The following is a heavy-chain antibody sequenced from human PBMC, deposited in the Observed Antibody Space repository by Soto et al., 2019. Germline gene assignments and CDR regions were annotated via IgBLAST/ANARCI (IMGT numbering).Heavy chain of an antibody. V-gene: IGHV1-18*01. CDR2: LSAYNGDT. CDR3: ARWSAIVGGAEALDV. J-gene: IGHJ3*01. Sequence: QVQLVQSGAEVKKPGASVRVSCKTSGYTFINYGITWVRQAPGQGLEWMGWLSAYNGDTSSSEKLQDRLTMTTDTSPNTGYMDLRSLTSDDTAVYYCARWSAIVGGAEALDVWGQVTMVIVSS. D-gene: IGHD1-26*01. CDR1: GYTFINYG.